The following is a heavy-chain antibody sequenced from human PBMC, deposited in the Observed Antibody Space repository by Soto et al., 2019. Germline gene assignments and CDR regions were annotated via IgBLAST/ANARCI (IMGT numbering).Heavy chain of an antibody. CDR3: ARGHSTSPNWFDP. D-gene: IGHD6-6*01. J-gene: IGHJ5*02. CDR1: GFTFSTYW. Sequence: GGSLRLSCAASGFTFSTYWMSWVRQPPGKGLERVANIKVDGSEIYYVDSVKGRFTISRDNAKNSLYLQMNSLRAEDTAVYYCARGHSTSPNWFDPWGQGTLVTVSS. V-gene: IGHV3-7*03. CDR2: IKVDGSEI.